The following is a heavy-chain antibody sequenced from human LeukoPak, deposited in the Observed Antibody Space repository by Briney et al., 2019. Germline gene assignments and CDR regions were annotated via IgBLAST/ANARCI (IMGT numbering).Heavy chain of an antibody. D-gene: IGHD2-15*01. CDR3: ARVEVYCSGGSCYPYYFDY. V-gene: IGHV3-11*04. J-gene: IGHJ4*02. Sequence: GGSLRLSCAASGFTFSDYYMSWIRQAPGKGLEWVSYISSSGSTIYYADSVKGRFTISRDNAKNSLYLQMNSLRAEDTAVYYRARVEVYCSGGSCYPYYFDYWGQGTLVTVSS. CDR1: GFTFSDYY. CDR2: ISSSGSTI.